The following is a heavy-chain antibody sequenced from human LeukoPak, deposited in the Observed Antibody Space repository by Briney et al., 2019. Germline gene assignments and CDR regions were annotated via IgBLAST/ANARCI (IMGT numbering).Heavy chain of an antibody. CDR1: GFTFDEYS. CDR3: ATGEFRSGWHAFDY. V-gene: IGHV3-43*02. D-gene: IGHD6-19*01. Sequence: GGSLRLSCAASGFTFDEYSMHWVRQAPGKGLEWVSLISGDGDSTYYADSVKGRFTISRDNSKNSLFLQMNSLRTQDTALYYCATGEFRSGWHAFDYWGQGTLVTVSS. J-gene: IGHJ4*02. CDR2: ISGDGDST.